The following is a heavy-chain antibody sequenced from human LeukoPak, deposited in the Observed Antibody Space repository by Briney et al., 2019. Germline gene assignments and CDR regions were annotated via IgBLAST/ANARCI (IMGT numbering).Heavy chain of an antibody. Sequence: PSGTLSLTCTVSGGSISSGGYYWSWIRQPPGKGLEWIGYIYHSGSTYYNPSLKSRVTISVDRSKNQFSLKLSSVTAADTAVYYCARDEGRDNSLPGRRYMDVWGKGTTVTVSS. CDR3: ARDEGRDNSLPGRRYMDV. J-gene: IGHJ6*03. V-gene: IGHV4-30-2*01. D-gene: IGHD6-6*01. CDR2: IYHSGST. CDR1: GGSISSGGYY.